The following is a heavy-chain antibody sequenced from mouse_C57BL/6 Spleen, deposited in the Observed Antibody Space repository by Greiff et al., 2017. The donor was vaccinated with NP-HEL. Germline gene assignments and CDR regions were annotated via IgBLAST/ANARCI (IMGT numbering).Heavy chain of an antibody. CDR3: ARDDYGSRVDY. CDR1: GYTFTSYW. D-gene: IGHD1-1*01. Sequence: QVQLQQSGAELVKPGASVKMSCKASGYTFTSYWITWVKQRPGQGLEWIGDIYPGSGSTNYNEKFKSKATLTVDTSSSTAYMQRSSLTSEDSAVYYCARDDYGSRVDYWGQGTTLTVSS. CDR2: IYPGSGST. V-gene: IGHV1-55*01. J-gene: IGHJ2*01.